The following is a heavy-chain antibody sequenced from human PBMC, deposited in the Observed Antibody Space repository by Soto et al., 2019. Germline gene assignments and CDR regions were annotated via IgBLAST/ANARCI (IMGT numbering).Heavy chain of an antibody. D-gene: IGHD2-15*01. V-gene: IGHV3-33*01. Sequence: PGGSLRLSCAASGFTFSSYGMHWVRQAPGKGLEWVAVIWYDGSNKYYADSVKGRFTISRDNSKNTLYLQMNSLRAEDTAVYYCARVRCSGGSCYSDYYYYYMDVWGKGTTVTVSS. J-gene: IGHJ6*03. CDR1: GFTFSSYG. CDR3: ARVRCSGGSCYSDYYYYYMDV. CDR2: IWYDGSNK.